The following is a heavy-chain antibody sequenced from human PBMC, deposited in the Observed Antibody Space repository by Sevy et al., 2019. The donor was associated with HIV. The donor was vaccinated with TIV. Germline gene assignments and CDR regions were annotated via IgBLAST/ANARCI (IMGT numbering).Heavy chain of an antibody. CDR3: AKDELGQQLVPKYYYYGMDV. Sequence: GGSLRLSCAPSGFTFSSYAMSWVRQAPGKGLEWVSAISGSGGSTYYADSVKGRFTISRDNSKNTLYLQINSLRAEDTAVYYCAKDELGQQLVPKYYYYGMDVWGQGTTVTVSS. J-gene: IGHJ6*02. CDR1: GFTFSSYA. D-gene: IGHD6-13*01. CDR2: ISGSGGST. V-gene: IGHV3-23*01.